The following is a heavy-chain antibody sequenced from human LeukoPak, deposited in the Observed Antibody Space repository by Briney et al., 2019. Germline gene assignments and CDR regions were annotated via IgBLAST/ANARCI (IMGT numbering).Heavy chain of an antibody. D-gene: IGHD3-16*01. Sequence: ASVKVSRKTSGYTFTSYGISWVRQAPGQGLEWMGWISAYNGNTNYAQKLQGRVTMTTDTSTSTAYMELSSLRSEDTAVYYCARDSYDYVWGSYRDWGQGTLVTVSS. J-gene: IGHJ4*02. V-gene: IGHV1-18*01. CDR2: ISAYNGNT. CDR1: GYTFTSYG. CDR3: ARDSYDYVWGSYRD.